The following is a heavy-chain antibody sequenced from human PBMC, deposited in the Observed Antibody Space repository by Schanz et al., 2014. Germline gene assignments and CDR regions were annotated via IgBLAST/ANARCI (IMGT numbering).Heavy chain of an antibody. D-gene: IGHD3-10*01. CDR2: ITAYNGDT. Sequence: QVQLVQSGAEVKKPGASVKVSCKASGYTFTSHGISWVRQAPGQGLEWMGWITAYNGDTNYALKLQGRVTMTTDTSTGTAYMELRSLRSDDTALYYCASDTMGGNFVLDVWGQGTTVTVSS. V-gene: IGHV1-18*01. CDR3: ASDTMGGNFVLDV. J-gene: IGHJ6*02. CDR1: GYTFTSHG.